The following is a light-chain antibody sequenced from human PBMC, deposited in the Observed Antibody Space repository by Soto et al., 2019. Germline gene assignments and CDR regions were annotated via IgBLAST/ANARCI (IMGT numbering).Light chain of an antibody. CDR2: GDN. CDR1: SSNIGSHP. V-gene: IGLV1-44*01. J-gene: IGLJ1*01. CDR3: ASWDNSMNGLYV. Sequence: QSVLTQPPSASGTPGQRVTISCSGSSSNIGSHPVNWYRQLPGTAPKLLLYGDNQRPSGVPDRFSASKSGASASLAISGLQSEDEATYYCASWDNSMNGLYVFGAGNKVTVL.